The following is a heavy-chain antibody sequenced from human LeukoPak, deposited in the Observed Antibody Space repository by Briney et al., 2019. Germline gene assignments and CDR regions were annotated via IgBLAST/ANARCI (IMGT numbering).Heavy chain of an antibody. J-gene: IGHJ6*04. CDR1: GGTFSSYA. CDR3: ARLRGPIAAAPMDV. CDR2: IIPIFGTA. V-gene: IGHV1-69*05. D-gene: IGHD6-13*01. Sequence: SVKVSCKASGGTFSSYAISWVRQAPGQGLEWMGGIIPIFGTANYAQKFQGRVTITTDESTSTAYTELSSLRSEDTAVYYCARLRGPIAAAPMDVWGKGTTVTVSS.